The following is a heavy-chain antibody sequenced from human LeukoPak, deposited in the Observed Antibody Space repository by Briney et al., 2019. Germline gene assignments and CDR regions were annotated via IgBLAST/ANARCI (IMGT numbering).Heavy chain of an antibody. J-gene: IGHJ4*02. Sequence: ASVKVSCKASGYTFTGYYMHWVRQAPGQGLEWMGWINPNSGGTNYAQKFQGRATMTRDTSISTAYMELSRLRSDDTAVYYCARESRYSSGWPNFDYWGQGTLVTVSS. CDR3: ARESRYSSGWPNFDY. V-gene: IGHV1-2*02. D-gene: IGHD6-19*01. CDR1: GYTFTGYY. CDR2: INPNSGGT.